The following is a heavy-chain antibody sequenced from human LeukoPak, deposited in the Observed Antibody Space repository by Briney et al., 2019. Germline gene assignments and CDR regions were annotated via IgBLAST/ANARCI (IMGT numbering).Heavy chain of an antibody. D-gene: IGHD3-22*01. CDR2: IYSINST. CDR1: GFTVSSNY. V-gene: IGHV3-53*01. J-gene: IGHJ4*02. CDR3: AKGITVMMVAPGY. Sequence: GSLRLSCAASGFTVSSNYMTWVRQAPGKGLESVSVIYSINSTFYADSVKGRFTISRDNSKNTLYLQMNSLRAEDTAVYYCAKGITVMMVAPGYWGQGTLVTVSS.